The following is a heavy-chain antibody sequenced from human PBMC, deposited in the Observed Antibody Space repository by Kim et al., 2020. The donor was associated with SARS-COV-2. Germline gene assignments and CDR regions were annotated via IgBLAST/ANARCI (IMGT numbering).Heavy chain of an antibody. V-gene: IGHV3-66*01. CDR3: ARDKTYSNSPV. J-gene: IGHJ4*02. Sequence: STYYAYTVKGRFTNSRKNSKNTLYLQMNRLRVEDRAVYYCARDKTYSNSPVWGQGTLVTVSS. D-gene: IGHD6-13*01. CDR2: ST.